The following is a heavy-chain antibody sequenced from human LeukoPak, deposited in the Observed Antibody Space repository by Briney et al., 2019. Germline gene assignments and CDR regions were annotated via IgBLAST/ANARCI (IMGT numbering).Heavy chain of an antibody. D-gene: IGHD1-26*01. Sequence: SETLSLTCTVSGGSMSSSSYQWGWIRQPPGKGLEWIGSTFHSGSTYYNPSLKSRVTISVDTSKKQFSLKLSSVTAADTAVYYCARDRRRDLLHAFDIWGQGTMVTVSS. CDR2: TFHSGST. CDR1: GGSMSSSSYQ. CDR3: ARDRRRDLLHAFDI. V-gene: IGHV4-39*02. J-gene: IGHJ3*02.